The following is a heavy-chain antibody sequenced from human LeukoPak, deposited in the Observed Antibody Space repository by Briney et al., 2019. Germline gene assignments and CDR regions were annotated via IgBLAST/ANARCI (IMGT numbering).Heavy chain of an antibody. CDR2: ISSSGSTI. D-gene: IGHD3-10*02. V-gene: IGHV3-48*03. J-gene: IGHJ6*04. Sequence: GGSLRLSCAASGFTFSSYEVNWVRQAPGRGLEWVSYISSSGSTIYYADSVKGRFTISRDNAKNSLYLQMNSLRAEDTAVYYCAELGITMIGGVWGKGTTVTISS. CDR3: AELGITMIGGV. CDR1: GFTFSSYE.